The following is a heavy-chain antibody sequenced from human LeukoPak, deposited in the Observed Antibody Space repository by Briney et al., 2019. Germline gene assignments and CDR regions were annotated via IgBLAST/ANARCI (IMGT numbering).Heavy chain of an antibody. V-gene: IGHV5-51*01. CDR1: GYNFPIYW. CDR3: ARPGAAAVAGYHDAFDI. Sequence: GESLKISCQGSGYNFPIYWIGWVRQMPGQGLECMGIIYPGDSDARYSPSFEGQVTISADKSIGTAYLQWSSLKASDTAIYYCARPGAAAVAGYHDAFDIWGQGTVVTVSS. J-gene: IGHJ3*02. CDR2: IYPGDSDA. D-gene: IGHD6-19*01.